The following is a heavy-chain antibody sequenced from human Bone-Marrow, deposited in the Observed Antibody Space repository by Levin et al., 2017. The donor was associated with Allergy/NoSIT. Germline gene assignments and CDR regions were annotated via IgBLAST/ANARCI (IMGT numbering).Heavy chain of an antibody. D-gene: IGHD6-19*01. Sequence: GGSLRLSCVASGFTFSSYWMTWVRQAPGKGLEWVANIKYDGSDKYYLDSVKGRFTISRDNANNALFLQMNWLRAEDTAIYYCARDRRQWLRVPEYFDSWGQGTLVTVSS. CDR3: ARDRRQWLRVPEYFDS. J-gene: IGHJ4*02. CDR1: GFTFSSYW. CDR2: IKYDGSDK. V-gene: IGHV3-7*01.